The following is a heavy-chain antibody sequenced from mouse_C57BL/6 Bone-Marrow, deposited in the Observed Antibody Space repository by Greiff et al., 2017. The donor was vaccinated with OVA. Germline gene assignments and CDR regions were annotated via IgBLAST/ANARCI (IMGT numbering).Heavy chain of an antibody. J-gene: IGHJ2*02. D-gene: IGHD1-1*01. V-gene: IGHV1-69*02. CDR1: GYTFTSYW. CDR2: IAPSDSYI. Sequence: QVQLQQPGAEPVKPGASVKMSCKASGYTFTSYWITWVKQRPGQGLEWIGVIAPSDSYINYNQKFKGRATLTVDTSSSTAYMHLSSLTSEDSAVYYCAHYGSRLYLHYWGQGTSLTVSS. CDR3: AHYGSRLYLHY.